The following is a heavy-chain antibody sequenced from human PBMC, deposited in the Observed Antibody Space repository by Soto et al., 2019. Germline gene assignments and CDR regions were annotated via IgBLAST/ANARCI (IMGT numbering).Heavy chain of an antibody. CDR2: IKTGGSEK. D-gene: IGHD3-16*01. CDR3: ARPVRGSPEDV. J-gene: IGHJ6*02. Sequence: EVQLVESGGGLVQPGGSLRLSCEASGFTFSAYWMGWVRQAPGTGLQWVATIKTGGSEKYYVDSVTGRFTISRDTEKNSLYLQLIALRAEDTSVYYCARPVRGSPEDVWGQGTTVTVSS. CDR1: GFTFSAYW. V-gene: IGHV3-7*05.